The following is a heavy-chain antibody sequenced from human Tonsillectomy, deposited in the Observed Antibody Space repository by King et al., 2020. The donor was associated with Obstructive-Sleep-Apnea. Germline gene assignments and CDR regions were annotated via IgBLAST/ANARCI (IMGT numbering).Heavy chain of an antibody. CDR3: ARSAGYSYGLFDY. CDR1: GFTFSTYW. Sequence: VQLVESGGGLVQPGGSLRLSCAASGFTFSTYWMHWVRQAPGKGLLWVSRINSDGSTTNYADSVKGRFTISRDNAKNTLYLQMNSLRAEVTAVYYCARSAGYSYGLFDYWGQGTLVTVSS. CDR2: INSDGSTT. J-gene: IGHJ4*02. D-gene: IGHD5-18*01. V-gene: IGHV3-74*01.